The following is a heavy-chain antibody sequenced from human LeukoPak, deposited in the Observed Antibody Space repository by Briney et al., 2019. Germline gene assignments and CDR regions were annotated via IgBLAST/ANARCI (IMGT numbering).Heavy chain of an antibody. CDR1: GFTFSSYD. D-gene: IGHD2-2*01. CDR3: ARVDCSSTSCYYDY. J-gene: IGHJ4*02. CDR2: IGTAGDT. Sequence: GGTLRLSCAASGFTFSSYDMHWVRQATGKGLEWVSAIGTAGDTYYPGSVKGRFTISRENAKNSLYLQMNSLRAGDTAVYYCARVDCSSTSCYYDYWGQGTLVTVSS. V-gene: IGHV3-13*01.